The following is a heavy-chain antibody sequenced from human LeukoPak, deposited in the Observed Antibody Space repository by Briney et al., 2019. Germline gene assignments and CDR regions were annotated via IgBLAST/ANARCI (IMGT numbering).Heavy chain of an antibody. J-gene: IGHJ6*02. V-gene: IGHV4-59*12. CDR2: IYHSGST. CDR1: GGSISSYY. CDR3: ARDRKNYGMDV. Sequence: SETLSLTCTVSGGSISSYYWSWIRQPPGKGLEWIGEIYHSGSTNYNPSLKSRVTISVDKSKNQFSLKLSSVTAADTAVYYCARDRKNYGMDVWGQGTTVTVSS.